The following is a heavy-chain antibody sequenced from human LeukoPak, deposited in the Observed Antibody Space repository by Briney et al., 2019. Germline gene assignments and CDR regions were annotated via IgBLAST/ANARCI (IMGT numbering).Heavy chain of an antibody. V-gene: IGHV3-7*01. Sequence: GGSLRLSCAASGFTFSNYWMTWVRQAPGKGLEWVAHVKPDGSEKSYVDSVKGRFTISRDNAQNSLYLQMNILRAEDTAVYYCARDRGYYVFDYWGQGTLVIVSS. CDR2: VKPDGSEK. CDR3: ARDRGYYVFDY. J-gene: IGHJ4*02. D-gene: IGHD3-22*01. CDR1: GFTFSNYW.